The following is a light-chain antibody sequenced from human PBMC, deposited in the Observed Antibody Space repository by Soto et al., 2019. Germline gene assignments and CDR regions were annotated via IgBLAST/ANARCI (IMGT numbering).Light chain of an antibody. CDR3: QQYDSSLT. CDR1: QSVSSSF. CDR2: GVS. Sequence: DIVLTQSPGSLSLSPGERATLSCRASQSVSSSFLAWYQQKPGQAPRLLIYGVSRRDTGMPDTFTGSGSGTDFTLTISRLEPEDFAVYYCQQYDSSLTFGLGTKVEIK. J-gene: IGKJ1*01. V-gene: IGKV3-20*01.